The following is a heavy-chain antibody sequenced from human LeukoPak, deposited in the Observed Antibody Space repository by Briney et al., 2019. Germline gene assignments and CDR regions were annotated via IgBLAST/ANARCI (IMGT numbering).Heavy chain of an antibody. Sequence: GASVKVSCKASGNTFTSYYMHWVRQAPGQGLYWVGMINPSGGRTAYAQKLQGRVTITRDMSTTTVYMELSSLRSEDTAVYYCARVHYYDSTGYKSDYWGQGTLVTVSS. CDR3: ARVHYYDSTGYKSDY. V-gene: IGHV1-46*04. J-gene: IGHJ4*02. CDR2: INPSGGRT. D-gene: IGHD3-22*01. CDR1: GNTFTSYY.